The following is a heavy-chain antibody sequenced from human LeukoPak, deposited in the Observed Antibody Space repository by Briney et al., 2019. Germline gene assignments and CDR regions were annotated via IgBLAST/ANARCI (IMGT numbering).Heavy chain of an antibody. D-gene: IGHD3-16*02. CDR3: ARRGQAGYLY. CDR2: INHSGST. V-gene: IGHV4-34*01. Sequence: SETLSLTCAVYGGSFSDYYWSWIRQPPGKGLEWIGEINHSGSTNYNPSLKSRVTISVDTSKNQFSLNLNSVTAADTAVYYCARRGQAGYLYWGQGTLVTVSS. CDR1: GGSFSDYY. J-gene: IGHJ4*02.